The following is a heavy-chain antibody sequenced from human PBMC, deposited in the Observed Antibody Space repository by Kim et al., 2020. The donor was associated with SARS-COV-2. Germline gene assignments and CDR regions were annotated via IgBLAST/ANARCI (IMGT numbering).Heavy chain of an antibody. V-gene: IGHV3-53*01. CDR3: ARESRHYYDSSGYYGDLDY. Sequence: PFTISRDNSKNTLYLQMTSLSAEDTAVYYCARESRHYYDSSGYYGDLDYWGQGTLVTVSS. J-gene: IGHJ4*02. D-gene: IGHD3-22*01.